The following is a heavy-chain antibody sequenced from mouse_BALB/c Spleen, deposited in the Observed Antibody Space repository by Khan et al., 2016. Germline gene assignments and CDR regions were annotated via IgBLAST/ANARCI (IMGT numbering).Heavy chain of an antibody. CDR1: GYMLSSHW. Sequence: QVRLQQSGAELAKPGASVKMSCKASGYMLSSHWMHWVKQRPGQGLEWIGYMNPSSGYTEYNQKFKDKATLTADKSSSTAYMQLSSLTSEDSAVXYCSRDYAYSMDYWGQGTSVTVSS. V-gene: IGHV1-7*01. CDR3: SRDYAYSMDY. CDR2: MNPSSGYT. J-gene: IGHJ4*01. D-gene: IGHD1-1*02.